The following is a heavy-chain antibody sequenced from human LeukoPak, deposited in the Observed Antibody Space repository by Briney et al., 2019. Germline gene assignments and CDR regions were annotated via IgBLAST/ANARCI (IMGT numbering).Heavy chain of an antibody. CDR1: GGPVSSDNYY. Sequence: SETLSLTCTVSGGPVSSDNYYWSWIRQPPGKGLEWIGYMYYSGGTKYNPSLKSRVTISVETSKNQLSLKLSSVTAADTAVYYCARVSRTVTPESTVYYNTYWGQGTLVTVTS. CDR3: ARVSRTVTPESTVYYNTY. V-gene: IGHV4-61*01. D-gene: IGHD3-9*01. CDR2: MYYSGGT. J-gene: IGHJ4*02.